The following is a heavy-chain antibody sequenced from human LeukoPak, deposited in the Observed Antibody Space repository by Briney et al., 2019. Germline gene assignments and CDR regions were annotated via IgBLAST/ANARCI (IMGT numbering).Heavy chain of an antibody. CDR3: AKTNSGWMYYFDY. D-gene: IGHD6-19*01. CDR2: IYYSGST. V-gene: IGHV4-61*05. Sequence: SETLSLTCTVSGGSISSSSYYWGWIRQPPGKGLEWIGYIYYSGSTNYNPSLKSRVTISVDTSKNQFSLKLSSVTAADTAVYYCAKTNSGWMYYFDYWGQGTLVTVSS. J-gene: IGHJ4*02. CDR1: GGSISSSSYY.